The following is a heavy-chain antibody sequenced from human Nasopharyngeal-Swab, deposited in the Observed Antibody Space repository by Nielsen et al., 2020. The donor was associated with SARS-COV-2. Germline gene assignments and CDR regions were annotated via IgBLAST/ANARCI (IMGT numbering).Heavy chain of an antibody. V-gene: IGHV1-3*01. CDR3: AIRESGGYQPGLDY. CDR2: INDGNGNT. D-gene: IGHD1-26*01. J-gene: IGHJ4*02. Sequence: ASVKVSCTASGYTFTSSAMHWVRQAPGQRLEWMGWINDGNGNTKYSQKFQGRVTITRGTSASTSHMELSSLRSEDPAVYYCAIRESGGYQPGLDYWGQGTLVTVSS. CDR1: GYTFTSSA.